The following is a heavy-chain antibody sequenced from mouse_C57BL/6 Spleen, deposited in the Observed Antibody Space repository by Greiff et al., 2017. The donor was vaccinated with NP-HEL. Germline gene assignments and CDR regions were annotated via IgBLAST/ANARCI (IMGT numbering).Heavy chain of an antibody. CDR2: ISYDGSN. J-gene: IGHJ2*01. CDR1: GYSITSGYY. V-gene: IGHV3-6*01. CDR3: ASYGYDYFDY. D-gene: IGHD2-2*01. Sequence: DVQLQESGPGLVKPSQSLSLTCSVTGYSITSGYYWNWIRQFPGNKLEWMGYISYDGSNNYNPSLKNRISITRDTSKNQFFLKLNSVTTEDTATYYCASYGYDYFDYWGQGTTLTVSS.